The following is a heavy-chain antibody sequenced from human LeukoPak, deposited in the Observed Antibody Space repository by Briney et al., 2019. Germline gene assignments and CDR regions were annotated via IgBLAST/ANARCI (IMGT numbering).Heavy chain of an antibody. J-gene: IGHJ5*02. CDR1: GGTFSSYA. CDR3: ASGAAAVNWFDP. D-gene: IGHD2-15*01. Sequence: GASVKVSCKASGGTFSSYAISWVRQAPGQGLEWMGGIIPIFGTANYAQKFQGRVTITADEYTSTAYMELSSLRSEDTAVYYCASGAAAVNWFDPWGQGTLVTVSS. CDR2: IIPIFGTA. V-gene: IGHV1-69*13.